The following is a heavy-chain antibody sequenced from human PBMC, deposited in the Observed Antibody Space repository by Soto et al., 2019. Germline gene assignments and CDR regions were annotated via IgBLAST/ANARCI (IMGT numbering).Heavy chain of an antibody. CDR3: ARARYSSSWYAAFDI. CDR1: GGSVSSGSYY. CDR2: IYYSGST. V-gene: IGHV4-61*01. Sequence: ASETLSLTCTVSGGSVSSGSYYWSWIRQPPGKGLEWIGYIYYSGSTNYNPSLKSRVTISVDTSKNQFSLKLSSVTAADTAVYYCARARYSSSWYAAFDIWGQGTMVTVSS. J-gene: IGHJ3*02. D-gene: IGHD6-13*01.